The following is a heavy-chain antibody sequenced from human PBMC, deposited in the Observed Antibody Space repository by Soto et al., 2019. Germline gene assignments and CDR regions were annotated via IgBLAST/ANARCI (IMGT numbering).Heavy chain of an antibody. J-gene: IGHJ5*02. CDR1: GYDFNTYG. CDR3: ARDPHEFWTSYWFDP. D-gene: IGHD3-3*01. V-gene: IGHV1-18*01. Sequence: ASVKVSCKASGYDFNTYGINWLRQAPGQGLELMGWISAYDGKTTYTEKFQDRVTMTTDTSTNTAYMELRSLTSEDTAVYYCARDPHEFWTSYWFDPWGQGTLVTVSS. CDR2: ISAYDGKT.